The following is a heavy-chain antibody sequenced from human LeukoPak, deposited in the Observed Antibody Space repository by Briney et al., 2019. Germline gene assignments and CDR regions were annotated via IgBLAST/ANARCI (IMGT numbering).Heavy chain of an antibody. V-gene: IGHV4-31*03. J-gene: IGHJ4*02. CDR1: GGSISSGGYY. Sequence: SQTLSLTCTVSGGSISSGGYYWSWIRQHPGKGLEWIGYIYYSGSTYYNPSLKSRVTISLDTSKNQFSLRLSSVTAADTAVYYCATCLDLAAAAVYSGQGTLVTVSS. CDR2: IYYSGST. D-gene: IGHD6-13*01. CDR3: ATCLDLAAAAVY.